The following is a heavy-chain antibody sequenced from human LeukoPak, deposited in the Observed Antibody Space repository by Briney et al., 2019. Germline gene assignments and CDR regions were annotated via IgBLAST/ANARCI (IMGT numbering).Heavy chain of an antibody. Sequence: SETLSLTCTVSGGSISSGGSYWSWIRQHPGKGLEWIGYIYYSGSTYYNPSLKSRVTISVDTSKNQFSLKLSSVTAADTAVYYCAIPGATVTTGFLGWFDPWGRETLVTVSS. V-gene: IGHV4-31*03. CDR2: IYYSGST. J-gene: IGHJ5*02. CDR3: AIPGATVTTGFLGWFDP. D-gene: IGHD4-11*01. CDR1: GGSISSGGSY.